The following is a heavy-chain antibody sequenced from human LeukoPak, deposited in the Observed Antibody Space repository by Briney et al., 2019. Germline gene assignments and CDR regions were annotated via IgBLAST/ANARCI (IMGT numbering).Heavy chain of an antibody. J-gene: IGHJ4*02. Sequence: GGSLRLSCAASGFTFSSYAMSWVRQAPGKGLEWVSAISGSGGSTYYADSVKGRFTISRDNSKNTLYLQMNSLRAEDTAVYYCAKVSHGGDFWSGYHHFDYGGQGTLVTVSS. V-gene: IGHV3-23*01. CDR3: AKVSHGGDFWSGYHHFDY. D-gene: IGHD3-3*01. CDR1: GFTFSSYA. CDR2: ISGSGGST.